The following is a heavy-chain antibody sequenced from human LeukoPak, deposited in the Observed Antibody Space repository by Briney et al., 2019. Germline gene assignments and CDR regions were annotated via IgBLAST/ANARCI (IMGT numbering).Heavy chain of an antibody. Sequence: PGGSLRLSCAASGFTFSSYGMHWVRQAPGKGLEWVAVISYDGGNKYYADSVKGRFTISRDNSKNTLYLQMNSLRAEDTAVYYCANLYGDGAFDIWGQGTMVTVSS. V-gene: IGHV3-30*18. D-gene: IGHD4-17*01. J-gene: IGHJ3*02. CDR1: GFTFSSYG. CDR3: ANLYGDGAFDI. CDR2: ISYDGGNK.